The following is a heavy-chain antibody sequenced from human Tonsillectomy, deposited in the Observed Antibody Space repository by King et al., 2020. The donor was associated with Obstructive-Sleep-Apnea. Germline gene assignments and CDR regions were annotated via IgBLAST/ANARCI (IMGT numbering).Heavy chain of an antibody. V-gene: IGHV1-2*02. CDR2: INPKSGGT. CDR3: AIWLSGYLDY. CDR1: GYTFTGYY. Sequence: QLVQSGAEVKKPGASVKVSCKASGYTFTGYYMHWVRQAPGQGLEWMGWINPKSGGTHYAEKFQGRVTMTRDTSISTGYIEISRLRYDDTAVYYCAIWLSGYLDYWGQGTLVTVSS. D-gene: IGHD5-18*01. J-gene: IGHJ4*02.